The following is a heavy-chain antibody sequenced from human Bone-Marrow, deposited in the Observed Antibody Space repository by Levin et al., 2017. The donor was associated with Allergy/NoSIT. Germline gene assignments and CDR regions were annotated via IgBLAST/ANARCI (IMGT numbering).Heavy chain of an antibody. CDR2: ISYDGSNK. J-gene: IGHJ6*02. CDR1: GFTFSSYA. D-gene: IGHD2-15*01. CDR3: ARVRFTVVAATQAYYYYGMDV. V-gene: IGHV3-30*04. Sequence: GGSLRLSCAASGFTFSSYAMHWVRQAPGKGLEWVAVISYDGSNKYYADSVKGRFTISRDNSKNTLYLQMNSLRAEDTAVYYCARVRFTVVAATQAYYYYGMDVWGQGTTVTVSS.